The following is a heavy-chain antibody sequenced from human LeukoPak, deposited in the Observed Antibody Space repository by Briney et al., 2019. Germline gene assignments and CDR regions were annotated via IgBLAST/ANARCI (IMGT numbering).Heavy chain of an antibody. D-gene: IGHD6-19*01. CDR2: ISGSGGST. CDR3: AKESSGWTGGYFDY. CDR1: GFTFSSYA. J-gene: IGHJ4*02. V-gene: IGHV3-23*01. Sequence: GGSLRLSCAASGFTFSSYAMSWVRQAPWKGLEWVTAISGSGGSTYYADSVKGRFTISRDNSKNTLYLQMNSLRAEDTAVYYCAKESSGWTGGYFDYGGREPWSPSPQ.